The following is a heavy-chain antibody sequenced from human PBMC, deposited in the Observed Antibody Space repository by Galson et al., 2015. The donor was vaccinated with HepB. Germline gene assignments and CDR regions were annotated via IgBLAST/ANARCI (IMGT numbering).Heavy chain of an antibody. CDR2: INPSNNST. Sequence: VKVSCKASGYTFTDYYMHWARQAPGQGLEWRGIINPSNNSTSYAQKFQGRFTMTKDTFTSLVYMELSSLRSEDTAVYYCARAPRHITLFGGEYNLDYWGQGPLVTVSS. J-gene: IGHJ4*02. D-gene: IGHD3-3*01. CDR3: ARAPRHITLFGGEYNLDY. V-gene: IGHV1-46*01. CDR1: GYTFTDYY.